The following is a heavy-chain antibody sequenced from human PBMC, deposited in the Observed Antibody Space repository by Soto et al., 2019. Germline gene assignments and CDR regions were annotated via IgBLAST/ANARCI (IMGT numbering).Heavy chain of an antibody. CDR2: IGGNTESGTT. V-gene: IGHV3-15*04. CDR1: GFTFYKAF. D-gene: IGHD1-26*01. CDR3: TVSVGGSDRHQGVDP. Sequence: DVLLVESGGGLVEPGGSLRLSCAASGFTFYKAFLSWVRQAPGKGLEWVGQIGGNTESGTTKYPAPVRGRFTISSDDSTPTIYLQMNSLKIEYTAVYYCTVSVGGSDRHQGVDPLGQG. J-gene: IGHJ5*02.